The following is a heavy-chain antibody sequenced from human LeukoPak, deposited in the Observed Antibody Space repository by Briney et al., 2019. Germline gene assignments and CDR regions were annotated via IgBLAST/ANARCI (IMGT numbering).Heavy chain of an antibody. CDR3: AKDPGKLVVPAAIPNWFDP. D-gene: IGHD2-2*02. CDR1: GFTFSTYD. J-gene: IGHJ5*02. CDR2: VRVNGRST. Sequence: GGSLRLSCTASGFTFSTYDMSWVRQAPGKGLEWVSTVRVNGRSTYYADSVKGRFTISRDNSKNTLYLQMNSLRAEDTAVYYCAKDPGKLVVPAAIPNWFDPWGQGTLVTVSS. V-gene: IGHV3-23*01.